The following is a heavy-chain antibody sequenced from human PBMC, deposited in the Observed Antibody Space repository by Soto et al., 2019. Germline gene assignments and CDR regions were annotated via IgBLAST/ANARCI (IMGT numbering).Heavy chain of an antibody. V-gene: IGHV1-3*01. D-gene: IGHD3-10*01. CDR1: GYTFVSYA. CDR2: INAGNGKT. J-gene: IGHJ6*02. Sequence: ASVKVSCKASGYTFVSYAMHWMRQAPGQRLEWMGWINAGNGKTKYSERFQDRLTITRDTSASTAYMELSSLRSEDTAVDYCATFYGSGRHFYKHVRYVWGQGTTVTVS. CDR3: ATFYGSGRHFYKHVRYV.